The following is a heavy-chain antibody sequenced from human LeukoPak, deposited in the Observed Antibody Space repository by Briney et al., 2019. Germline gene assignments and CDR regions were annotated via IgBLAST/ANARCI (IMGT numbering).Heavy chain of an antibody. V-gene: IGHV3-43*02. CDR1: GFTFDDYA. CDR2: ISGDGGST. D-gene: IGHD5-12*01. CDR3: AKDRRYSGYDAVDY. Sequence: PGGSLRLSCAASGFTFDDYAMHWVRQAPGKGLEWVSLISGDGGSTYYADPVKGRFTISRDNSKNSLYLQMNSLRTEDTALYYCAKDRRYSGYDAVDYWGQGTLVTVSS. J-gene: IGHJ4*02.